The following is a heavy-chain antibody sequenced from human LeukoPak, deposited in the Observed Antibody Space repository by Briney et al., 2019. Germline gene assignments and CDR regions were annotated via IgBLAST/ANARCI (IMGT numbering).Heavy chain of an antibody. J-gene: IGHJ4*02. V-gene: IGHV1-58*01. CDR2: IVVGSGNT. D-gene: IGHD5-24*01. Sequence: GASVKVSCKASGFTFTSSDVQWVRQARGQRLEWIGWIVVGSGNTNYAQKFQERVTITRDMSTSTAYMELSSLRAEDTAVYYCARDGPRFEEIYWGQGILVTVSS. CDR1: GFTFTSSD. CDR3: ARDGPRFEEIY.